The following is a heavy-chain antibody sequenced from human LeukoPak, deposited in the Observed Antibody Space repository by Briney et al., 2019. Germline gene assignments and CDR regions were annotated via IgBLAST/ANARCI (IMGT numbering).Heavy chain of an antibody. CDR2: MHLSGTT. D-gene: IGHD3-22*01. CDR1: GDSINSLDL. CDR3: AGLVGRYSSGLYYYYFDY. J-gene: IGHJ4*02. V-gene: IGHV4-4*02. Sequence: SETLSLTCTVSGDSINSLDLWSWVRQPPGKGLEWIGEMHLSGTTHSNPSVKSRVTISIDKSKNQFFLNLSSVTAADTAVYYCAGLVGRYSSGLYYYYFDYWGQGTLVTVSS.